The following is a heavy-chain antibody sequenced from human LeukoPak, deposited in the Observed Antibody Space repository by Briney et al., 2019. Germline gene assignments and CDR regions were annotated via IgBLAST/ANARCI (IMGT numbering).Heavy chain of an antibody. J-gene: IGHJ4*02. D-gene: IGHD2-15*01. V-gene: IGHV3-23*01. CDR3: AKADRVASAATLDY. CDR2: ISGSGGST. Sequence: PGGSLRLSCAASGFTFSSYAMSWVRQAPGKGLEWVSAISGSGGSTYYADSVKGRFTVSRDNSKNTLFLQMNSLRAEDTAVYYCAKADRVASAATLDYWGQGTLVTVSS. CDR1: GFTFSSYA.